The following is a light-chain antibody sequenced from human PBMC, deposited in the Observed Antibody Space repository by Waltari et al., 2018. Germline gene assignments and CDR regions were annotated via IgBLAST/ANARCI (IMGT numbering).Light chain of an antibody. J-gene: IGKJ1*01. Sequence: DIQMTQSPSSLSASVGDRVTITCRASQSISSYLNLYQQKPGKAPKLLIYAASSLQSGVPSRFSGSGSGTDFTLTISSLQPEDFATYYCQQSYSTVWTFGQGTKVEIK. CDR1: QSISSY. CDR3: QQSYSTVWT. V-gene: IGKV1-39*01. CDR2: AAS.